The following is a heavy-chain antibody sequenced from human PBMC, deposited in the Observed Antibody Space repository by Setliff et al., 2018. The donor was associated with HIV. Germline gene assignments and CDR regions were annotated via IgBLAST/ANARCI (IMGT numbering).Heavy chain of an antibody. CDR1: GGSFSGYY. CDR3: AKDFLYSSGWYEGWSDP. V-gene: IGHV3-7*01. Sequence: ETLSLTCAVYGGSFSGYYWSWIRQSPGKGLEWVANIKQDGSNKAYADSVKGRFTISRDNSKNTLYLQMNSLRPEDTALYYCAKDFLYSSGWYEGWSDPWGQGTLVTVSS. D-gene: IGHD6-19*01. CDR2: IKQDGSNK. J-gene: IGHJ5*02.